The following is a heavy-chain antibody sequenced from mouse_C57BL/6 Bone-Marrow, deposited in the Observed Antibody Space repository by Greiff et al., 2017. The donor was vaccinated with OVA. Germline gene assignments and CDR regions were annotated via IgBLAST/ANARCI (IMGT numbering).Heavy chain of an antibody. D-gene: IGHD1-1*01. J-gene: IGHJ1*03. CDR2: IHPNSGST. CDR1: GYTFTSYW. V-gene: IGHV1-64*01. CDR3: ARPGTTVVRYFDV. Sequence: QVQLQQPGAELVKPGASVKLSCKASGYTFTSYWMHWVKQRPGQGLEWIGMIHPNSGSTNYNEKFKSKATLTVDKSSSTAYMQRSSLTSEDSAVYYCARPGTTVVRYFDVWGTGTTVTVSS.